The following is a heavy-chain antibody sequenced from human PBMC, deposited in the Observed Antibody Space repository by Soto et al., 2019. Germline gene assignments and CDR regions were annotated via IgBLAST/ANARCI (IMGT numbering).Heavy chain of an antibody. D-gene: IGHD2-2*02. CDR1: GYTFNGYY. CDR3: ARVVEVCRSTSCYIRFAP. Sequence: SVKVSCKASGYTFNGYYMHWVRQAPGQGLEWMGWINPNSGGTNYAQKFQGWVTMTRDTSISTAYMELSRLRSDDTAVYYCARVVEVCRSTSCYIRFAPWGQGTLVTVS. J-gene: IGHJ5*02. CDR2: INPNSGGT. V-gene: IGHV1-2*04.